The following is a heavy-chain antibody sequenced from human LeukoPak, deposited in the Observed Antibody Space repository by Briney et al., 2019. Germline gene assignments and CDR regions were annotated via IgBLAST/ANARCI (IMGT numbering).Heavy chain of an antibody. Sequence: GASVKVSCKASGYTFTSYAMHWVRQAPGQRLEWMGWINAGNGNTKYSQKFQGRVTITRDTSASTAYMELSSLRSEDTAVYYCARGRGLQLWSYFDHWGQGTLVTVSS. CDR2: INAGNGNT. CDR1: GYTFTSYA. CDR3: ARGRGLQLWSYFDH. V-gene: IGHV1-3*01. J-gene: IGHJ4*02. D-gene: IGHD5-18*01.